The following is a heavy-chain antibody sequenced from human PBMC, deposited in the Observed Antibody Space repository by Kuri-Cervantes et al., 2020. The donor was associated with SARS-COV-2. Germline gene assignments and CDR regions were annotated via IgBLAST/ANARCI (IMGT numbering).Heavy chain of an antibody. CDR2: ISWNSGSI. Sequence: GGSLRLSCAASGFTFDDYAMHWVRQAPGKGLEWVSSISWNSGSIGYADSVKGRFTISRDNAKNSLYLQMNSLRAEDTALYYCAKDIREQLVGGVGWFDPWGQGTLVTVSS. V-gene: IGHV3-9*01. CDR1: GFTFDDYA. J-gene: IGHJ5*02. CDR3: AKDIREQLVGGVGWFDP. D-gene: IGHD6-6*01.